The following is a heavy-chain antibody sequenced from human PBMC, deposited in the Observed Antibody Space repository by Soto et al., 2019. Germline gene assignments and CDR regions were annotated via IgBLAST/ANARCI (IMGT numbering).Heavy chain of an antibody. J-gene: IGHJ4*02. CDR2: ISYDGSDK. CDR1: GFPFTSDG. D-gene: IGHD3-10*01. V-gene: IGHV3-30*03. CDR3: VGGQYYFDY. Sequence: QVQLVESGGSVVQPGRSLRLSCAGSGFPFTSDGMHWVREGPDKGLEWVAVISYDGSDKYYADSVKGRFTISRDNSKNLLYLQMNSLRPEDTALYYCVGGQYYFDYRGQGTLVIVSS.